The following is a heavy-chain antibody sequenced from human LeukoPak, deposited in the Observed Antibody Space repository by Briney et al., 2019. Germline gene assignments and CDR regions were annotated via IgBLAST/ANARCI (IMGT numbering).Heavy chain of an antibody. Sequence: SVKVSCKASGGTFSSYGISWVRQAPGQGLERMGGIIPIFGTANYAQKFQGRVTITADESTSTDYMELSRLRSEDTAVYYCASQYSGSYDHWGQGTLVTVSS. CDR1: GGTFSSYG. CDR3: ASQYSGSYDH. D-gene: IGHD1-26*01. V-gene: IGHV1-69*13. J-gene: IGHJ4*02. CDR2: IIPIFGTA.